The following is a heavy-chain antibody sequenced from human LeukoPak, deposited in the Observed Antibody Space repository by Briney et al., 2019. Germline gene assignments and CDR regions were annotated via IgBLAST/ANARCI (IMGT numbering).Heavy chain of an antibody. V-gene: IGHV1-2*02. D-gene: IGHD1-26*01. CDR1: GYTFTGYY. J-gene: IGHJ3*02. CDR3: AGSSWELRGCDAFDI. Sequence: ASVKVSCKASGYTFTGYYMHWVRQAPGQGLEWMGWINPNSGGTNYAQKFQGRVTMTRDTSISTAYMELSRLRSDDTAVYYCAGSSWELRGCDAFDIWGQGTMVTVSS. CDR2: INPNSGGT.